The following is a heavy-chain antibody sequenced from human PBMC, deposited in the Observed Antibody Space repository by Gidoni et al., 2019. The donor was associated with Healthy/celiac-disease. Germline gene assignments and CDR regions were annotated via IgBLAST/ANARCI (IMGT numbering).Heavy chain of an antibody. CDR3: ARESGTTGEDY. Sequence: QVQLQQWGAGLLKPSETLSLTCAVYGGSFSGYYWSWIRQPPGKGLEWIGEINHSGSTNYNPSLKSRVTISVDTSKNQFSLKLSSVTAADTAVYYCARESGTTGEDYWGQGTLVTVSS. J-gene: IGHJ4*02. D-gene: IGHD1-1*01. CDR2: INHSGST. V-gene: IGHV4-34*01. CDR1: GGSFSGYY.